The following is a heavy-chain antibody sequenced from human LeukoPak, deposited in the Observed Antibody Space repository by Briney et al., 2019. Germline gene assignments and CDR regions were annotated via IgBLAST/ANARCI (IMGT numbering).Heavy chain of an antibody. CDR2: ISSSSSII. D-gene: IGHD1-1*01. CDR1: GFTFSSYS. CDR3: GTGETNCCAASFDY. J-gene: IGHJ4*02. Sequence: PGGSLRLSCAASGFTFSSYSMSWVRQAPGKGLEWIGGISSSSSIIYYADTVKGRVTISGANAKHSLYLPMNSLTSADTAVYYCGTGETNCCAASFDYWGGGTVVTVSS. V-gene: IGHV3-21*01.